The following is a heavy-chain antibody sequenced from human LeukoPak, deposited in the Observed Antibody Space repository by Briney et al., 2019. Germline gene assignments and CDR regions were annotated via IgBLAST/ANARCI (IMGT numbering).Heavy chain of an antibody. CDR2: IYPGDSDT. Sequence: GESLKISCKGSGYSFTSYWIGWVRQMPGKGLEWMGIIYPGDSDTRYSPSFQGQVTISADKSISTAYLRWSSLKASDTAMYYCARLPRYSSSQVYYYGMDVWGKGTTVTVSS. J-gene: IGHJ6*04. V-gene: IGHV5-51*01. CDR3: ARLPRYSSSQVYYYGMDV. D-gene: IGHD6-13*01. CDR1: GYSFTSYW.